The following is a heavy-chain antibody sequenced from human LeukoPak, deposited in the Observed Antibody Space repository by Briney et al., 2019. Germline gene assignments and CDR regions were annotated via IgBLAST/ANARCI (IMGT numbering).Heavy chain of an antibody. D-gene: IGHD6-19*01. V-gene: IGHV3-30*03. CDR1: GFTFSSYG. Sequence: GGSLRLSCAASGFTFSSYGMHWVRQVPGKGLEWVAVISYDGSNKYYADSVKGRFTISRDNSKNTLYLQMNSLRAEDTAVYYCARGGWYTDYWGQGTLVTVSS. J-gene: IGHJ4*02. CDR3: ARGGWYTDY. CDR2: ISYDGSNK.